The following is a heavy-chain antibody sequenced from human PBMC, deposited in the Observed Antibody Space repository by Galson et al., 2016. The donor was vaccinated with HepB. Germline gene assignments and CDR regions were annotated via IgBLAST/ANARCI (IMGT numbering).Heavy chain of an antibody. CDR1: DGSISNKNYY. D-gene: IGHD3-10*01. Sequence: SETLSLTCSVSDGSISNKNYYWGWIRQSPGKGLEWIGSIYYAGSTYYNPSLKSRVALSVEASQNLFSLRLSSVTAADTAVYYCARHVPPDSYYGTGKYYNVFDYWGQGSLVTVSS. CDR2: IYYAGST. J-gene: IGHJ4*02. V-gene: IGHV4-39*01. CDR3: ARHVPPDSYYGTGKYYNVFDY.